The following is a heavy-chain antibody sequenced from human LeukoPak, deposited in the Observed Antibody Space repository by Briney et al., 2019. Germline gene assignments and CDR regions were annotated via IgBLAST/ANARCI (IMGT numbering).Heavy chain of an antibody. CDR3: ASPPRWLHHRFDY. V-gene: IGHV3-48*03. CDR1: GFTFSSYG. D-gene: IGHD5-24*01. CDR2: ISSSGSTI. Sequence: GGSLRLSCAASGFTFSSYGMNWVRQAPGKGLEWVSYISSSGSTIYYADSVKGRFTISRDNAKNSLYLQMNSLRAEDTAVYYCASPPRWLHHRFDYWGQGTLVTVSS. J-gene: IGHJ4*02.